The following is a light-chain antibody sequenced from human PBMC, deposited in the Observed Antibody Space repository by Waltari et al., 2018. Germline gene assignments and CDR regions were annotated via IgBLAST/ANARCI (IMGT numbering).Light chain of an antibody. Sequence: EIVLTQSPATLPLSPGERATLSCRASQSVSDYLAWYQQKPGQAPRLLISAASNRATGIPARFSGSGSGTDFTLTISSLEPEDFAFYYCQQRSNWPISFGQGTRLEIK. CDR2: AAS. J-gene: IGKJ5*01. V-gene: IGKV3-11*01. CDR1: QSVSDY. CDR3: QQRSNWPIS.